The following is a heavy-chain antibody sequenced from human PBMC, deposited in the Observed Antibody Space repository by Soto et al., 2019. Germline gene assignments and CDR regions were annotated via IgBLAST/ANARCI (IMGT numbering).Heavy chain of an antibody. CDR3: ARNLKYKLLYPTLGAYYYYYGMEV. Sequence: SETLSPTCAVHGGSFGGHYWGWLRPPPGKGLAGIGEINHSGSSNYNPSLKSRVTISVDTSKNQFSLKLSSVTAADTAVYYCARNLKYKLLYPTLGAYYYYYGMEVWGQGTTVT. CDR2: INHSGSS. V-gene: IGHV4-34*01. J-gene: IGHJ6*02. CDR1: GGSFGGHY. D-gene: IGHD2-2*02.